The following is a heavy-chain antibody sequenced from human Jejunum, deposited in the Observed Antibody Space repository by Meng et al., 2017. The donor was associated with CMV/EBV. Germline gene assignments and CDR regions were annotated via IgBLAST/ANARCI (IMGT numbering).Heavy chain of an antibody. J-gene: IGHJ4*02. CDR1: GFTFSDYY. V-gene: IGHV3-11*06. CDR2: ISRDSGIYT. CDR3: AREPEYKRFDS. Sequence: QVQLVESGGGLVKPGGSLRLSCAASGFTFSDYYIHWIRQAPGKGLEWISYISRDSGIYTRYSDSVRGRFTISRDNAKNSVFLQMNNLRAEDTAIYYCAREPEYKRFDSWGRGTLVTLSS. D-gene: IGHD1-1*01.